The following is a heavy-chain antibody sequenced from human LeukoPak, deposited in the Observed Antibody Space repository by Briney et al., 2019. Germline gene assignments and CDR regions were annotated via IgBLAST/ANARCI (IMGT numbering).Heavy chain of an antibody. CDR3: ARERGFGELLAMIWYFDL. CDR1: EYTFSVYH. Sequence: GASVKVSCKASEYTFSVYHIHWVRQAPGQGLEWMGRIIPILGIANYAQKFQGRVTITADKSTSTAYMELSSLRSEDTAVYYCARERGFGELLAMIWYFDLWGRGTLVTVSS. CDR2: IIPILGIA. J-gene: IGHJ2*01. V-gene: IGHV1-69*04. D-gene: IGHD3-10*01.